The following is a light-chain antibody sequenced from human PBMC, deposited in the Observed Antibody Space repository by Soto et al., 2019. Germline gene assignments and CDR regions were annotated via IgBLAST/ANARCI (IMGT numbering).Light chain of an antibody. J-gene: IGKJ3*01. CDR2: ESS. Sequence: DIDLTQSSSSLSSSVVDRVTIACRSSQNINIYLNWYQQKPGNAPKLLIFESSSLQSGVPSRFSGSGSRRDFTLTISSLQREDFATYFCQQTSTAPFTFGPGTKVDIK. CDR1: QNINIY. CDR3: QQTSTAPFT. V-gene: IGKV1-39*01.